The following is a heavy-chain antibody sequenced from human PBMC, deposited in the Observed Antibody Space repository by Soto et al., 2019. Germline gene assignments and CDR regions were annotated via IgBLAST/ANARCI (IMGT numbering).Heavy chain of an antibody. V-gene: IGHV4-31*03. CDR2: IYYSGST. D-gene: IGHD2-2*01. CDR1: GGSISSGAYY. Sequence: QVQLQESGPGLVKPSQTLSLTCTVSGGSISSGAYYWSWIRQHPGKGLEWIGYIYYSGSTYYNPSLKSRVTISVDTSKTQFSLKLSSVTAADTAVYYSARDPGDYATKVPGWYFDLWGRGTLVTVSS. CDR3: ARDPGDYATKVPGWYFDL. J-gene: IGHJ2*01.